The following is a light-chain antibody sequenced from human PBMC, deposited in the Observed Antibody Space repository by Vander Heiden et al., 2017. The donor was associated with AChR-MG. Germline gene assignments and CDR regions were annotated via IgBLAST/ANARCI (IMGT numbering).Light chain of an antibody. Sequence: QSALTQPASVSASPGRSITISCTGTSSDVGSYNVVSWYQQHPGKAPKRMMYEGSKRPSGVSNRVSGSKSGNKASLTISGLQAEDEADDFCCSSAGTYTMVFGGGTKLTVL. CDR1: SSDVGSYNV. J-gene: IGLJ3*02. CDR3: CSSAGTYTMV. V-gene: IGLV2-23*01. CDR2: EGS.